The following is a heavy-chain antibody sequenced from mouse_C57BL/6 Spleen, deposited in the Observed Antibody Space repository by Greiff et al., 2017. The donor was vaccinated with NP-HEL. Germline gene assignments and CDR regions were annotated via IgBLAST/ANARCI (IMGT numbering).Heavy chain of an antibody. J-gene: IGHJ3*01. CDR1: GYSITSGYY. D-gene: IGHD4-1*01. CDR3: AGGLGQAY. Sequence: EVKVEESGPGLVKPSQSLSLTCSVTGYSITSGYYWNWIRQFPGNKLEWMGYISYDGSNNYNPSLKNRISITRDTSKNQFFLKLNSVTTEDTATYYCAGGLGQAYWGQGTLVTVSA. V-gene: IGHV3-6*01. CDR2: ISYDGSN.